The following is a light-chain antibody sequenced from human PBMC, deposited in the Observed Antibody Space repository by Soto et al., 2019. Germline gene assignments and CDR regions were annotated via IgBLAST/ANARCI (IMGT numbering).Light chain of an antibody. V-gene: IGKV3-20*01. CDR3: QQYTGPPTT. CDR1: QTVSSNY. J-gene: IGKJ5*01. CDR2: GAS. Sequence: LTQSPYTLSLSPGASGTLSCRASQTVSSNYLAWCQQRPGQAPRLLIYGASTRAAGIPDRFSGSGSGTDFTLTITRLEPEDSAVYFCQQYTGPPTTFGQGTRLEIK.